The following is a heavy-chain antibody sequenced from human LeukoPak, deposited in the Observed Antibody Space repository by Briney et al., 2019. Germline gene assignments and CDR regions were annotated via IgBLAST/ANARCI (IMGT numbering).Heavy chain of an antibody. CDR3: ARETRSSWSSNFDY. D-gene: IGHD6-13*01. CDR2: IYYSGST. J-gene: IGHJ4*02. CDR1: GGSISSYY. V-gene: IGHV4-59*01. Sequence: SETLSLTCTVSGGSISSYYWSWIRRPPGKGLEWIGYIYYSGSTNYNPSLKSRVTISVDTSKNQFSLKLSSVTAADTAVYYCARETRSSWSSNFDYWGQGTLVTVSS.